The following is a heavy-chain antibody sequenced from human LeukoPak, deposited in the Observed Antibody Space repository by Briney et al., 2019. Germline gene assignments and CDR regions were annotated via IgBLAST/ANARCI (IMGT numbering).Heavy chain of an antibody. CDR1: EFTVSSNY. J-gene: IGHJ4*02. V-gene: IGHV3-21*01. Sequence: GGSLRLSCAASEFTVSSNYMSWVRQAPGKGLEWVSSISSSSSYIYYADSVKGRFTISRDNAKNSLYLQMNSLRAEDTAVYYCARDEDPPMYSSGWAPDYWGQGTLVTVSS. D-gene: IGHD6-19*01. CDR2: ISSSSSYI. CDR3: ARDEDPPMYSSGWAPDY.